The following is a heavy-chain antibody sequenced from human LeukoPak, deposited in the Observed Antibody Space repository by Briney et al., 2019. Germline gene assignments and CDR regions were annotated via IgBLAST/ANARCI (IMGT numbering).Heavy chain of an antibody. CDR1: GFTFTDHP. D-gene: IGHD2-15*01. Sequence: GESLRLSCVASGFTFTDHPMNWVRQAPGKGLEWVSGISWNSGSIGYADSVKGRFTISRDNAKNSLYLQMNSLRAEDTALYYCAKAIVVVVAANAFDIWGQGTMVTVSS. CDR3: AKAIVVVVAANAFDI. J-gene: IGHJ3*02. CDR2: ISWNSGSI. V-gene: IGHV3-9*01.